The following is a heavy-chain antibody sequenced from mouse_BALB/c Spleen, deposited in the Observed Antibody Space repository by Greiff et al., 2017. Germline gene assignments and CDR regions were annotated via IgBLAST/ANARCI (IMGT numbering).Heavy chain of an antibody. J-gene: IGHJ2*01. V-gene: IGHV1-9*01. CDR3: ARCNNKDGNYGY. D-gene: IGHD2-1*01. CDR2: ILPGSGST. CDR1: GYTFSSYW. Sequence: VQLQQSGAELMKPGASVKISCKATGYTFSSYWIEWVKQRPGHGLEWIGEILPGSGSTNYNEKFKGKATFTADTSSNTAYMQLSSLTSEDSAVYYCARCNNKDGNYGYWGQGTTLTVSS.